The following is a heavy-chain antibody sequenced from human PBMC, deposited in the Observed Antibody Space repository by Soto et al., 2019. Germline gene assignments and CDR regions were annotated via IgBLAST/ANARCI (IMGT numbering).Heavy chain of an antibody. J-gene: IGHJ4*02. CDR1: GYTFTNFG. D-gene: IGHD3-16*01. V-gene: IGHV1-18*01. Sequence: QVQLVQSGAAVKKPGASVKVSCTNSGYTFTNFGVSWVRPAPGQGLEWMGWISAYNGNTNYAQNFQGRVTMTTDTSTSTAYMELRSLRSDDTSVYYCARGGTPIYYWGQGTLVTVSS. CDR2: ISAYNGNT. CDR3: ARGGTPIYY.